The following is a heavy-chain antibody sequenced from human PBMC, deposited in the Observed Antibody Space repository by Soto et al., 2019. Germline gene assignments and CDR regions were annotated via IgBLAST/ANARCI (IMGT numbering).Heavy chain of an antibody. V-gene: IGHV1-3*01. D-gene: IGHD1-1*01. CDR3: ARPRTGKTISWFDP. CDR2: INAGNGNT. CDR1: GYTFTSYA. J-gene: IGHJ5*02. Sequence: QVQLVQSGAEVKKPGASVKVSCKASGYTFTSYAMHWVRQAPGQRLEWMGWINAGNGNTKYSQKFQGRVTITRDTSASTAYMELSSLRSEDTAVYYCARPRTGKTISWFDPWGQGTLVTVSS.